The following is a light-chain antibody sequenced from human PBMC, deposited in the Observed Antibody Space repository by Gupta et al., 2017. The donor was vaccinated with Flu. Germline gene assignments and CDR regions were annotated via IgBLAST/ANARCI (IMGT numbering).Light chain of an antibody. Sequence: QSALTQPRSVSGTPGQSVTMSCTGATSDVGGFHAVSWYHQRHGEAPQLRSAPDNQRPAGIGQRGAASKSGRTAAINISGLQPVDDWYYYSCYFGGTGTEIFGTGTTMTVL. CDR2: PDN. V-gene: IGLV2-11*01. CDR3: CYFGGTGTEI. CDR1: TSDVGGFHA. J-gene: IGLJ1*01.